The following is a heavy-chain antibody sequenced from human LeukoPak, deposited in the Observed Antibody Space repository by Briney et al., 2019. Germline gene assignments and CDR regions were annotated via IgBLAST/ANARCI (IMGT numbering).Heavy chain of an antibody. V-gene: IGHV1-46*01. CDR1: GYTFTSYY. J-gene: IGHJ2*01. D-gene: IGHD1-1*01. Sequence: ASVKVSYKASGYTFTSYYMHWVRQAPGQGLEWMGIINPSGGSTSYAQKFQGRVTMTRDTSTSTVYMELSSLRFEDTAVYYCARDWAQLGYFDLWGRGTLVTVSS. CDR2: INPSGGST. CDR3: ARDWAQLGYFDL.